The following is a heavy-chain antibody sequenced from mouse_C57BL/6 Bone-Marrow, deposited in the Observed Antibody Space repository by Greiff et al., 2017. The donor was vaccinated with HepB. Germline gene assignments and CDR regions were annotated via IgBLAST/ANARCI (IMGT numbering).Heavy chain of an antibody. CDR3: ARHEDGIRYSNYSMDY. Sequence: VHLVESGAELVKPGASVKLSCKASGYTFTEYTIHWVKQRSGQGLEWIGWFYPGSGSIKYNEKFKDKATLTADKSSSTVYMELSRLTSEDSAVYFCARHEDGIRYSNYSMDYWGQGTSVTVSS. CDR2: FYPGSGSI. D-gene: IGHD2-5*01. V-gene: IGHV1-62-2*01. J-gene: IGHJ4*01. CDR1: GYTFTEYT.